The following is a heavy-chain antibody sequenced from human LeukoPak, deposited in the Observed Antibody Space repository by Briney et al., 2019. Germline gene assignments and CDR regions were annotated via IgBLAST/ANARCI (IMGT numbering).Heavy chain of an antibody. J-gene: IGHJ4*02. CDR2: FYHSAST. V-gene: IGHV4-59*01. Sequence: PSETLSLSCSVSGGFNTHYYWSWIRQPPGKGLEWIGYFYHSASTNYNPSLKSRVTISVDTPKNHFSLKLSSVTAADTAVYYCARGQWLPVFDFWGQGTLVTVSS. CDR3: ARGQWLPVFDF. D-gene: IGHD3-22*01. CDR1: GGFNTHYY.